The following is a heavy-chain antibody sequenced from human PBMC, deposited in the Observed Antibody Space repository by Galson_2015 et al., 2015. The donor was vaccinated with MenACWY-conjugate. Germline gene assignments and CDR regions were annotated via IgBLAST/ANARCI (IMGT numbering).Heavy chain of an antibody. CDR2: INAGTGDT. J-gene: IGHJ4*02. Sequence: SVKVSCKASGYTFTTYGIHWVRQAPGQRLEWLGWINAGTGDTNYSENFQGRVSITRDTSASTAFLELSSLGSEDTAIYYCARDFRGIFGVVIILSQFKDWGQGTLVTVSS. D-gene: IGHD3-3*01. V-gene: IGHV1-3*01. CDR3: ARDFRGIFGVVIILSQFKD. CDR1: GYTFTTYG.